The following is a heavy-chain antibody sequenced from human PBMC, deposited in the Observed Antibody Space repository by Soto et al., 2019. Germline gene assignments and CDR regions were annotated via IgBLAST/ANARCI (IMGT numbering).Heavy chain of an antibody. D-gene: IGHD6-13*01. CDR3: ASLSIAAPFDY. J-gene: IGHJ4*02. CDR2: IYYSGST. CDR1: GGSISSSSYY. Sequence: SETLSLTCTVSGGSISSSSYYWGWIRQPPGKGLEWIGSIYYSGSTYYNPSLKSRVTISVDTSKNQFSLKLSSVTAADTAVYYCASLSIAAPFDYWGQGTLVTVSS. V-gene: IGHV4-39*01.